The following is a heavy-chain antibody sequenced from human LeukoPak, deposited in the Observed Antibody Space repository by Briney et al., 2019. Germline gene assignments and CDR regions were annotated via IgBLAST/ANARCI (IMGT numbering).Heavy chain of an antibody. CDR2: IYPGDSDT. Sequence: GESLKISCKGSGYSFTSYWIGWVRQMPGKGLEWMGIIYPGDSDTRYSPSFQGQVTISADKSISTAYLQWSSLKASDTAMYYCASDYGGYPPNDAFDIWGQGTMVTVSS. V-gene: IGHV5-51*01. D-gene: IGHD4-17*01. CDR3: ASDYGGYPPNDAFDI. CDR1: GYSFTSYW. J-gene: IGHJ3*02.